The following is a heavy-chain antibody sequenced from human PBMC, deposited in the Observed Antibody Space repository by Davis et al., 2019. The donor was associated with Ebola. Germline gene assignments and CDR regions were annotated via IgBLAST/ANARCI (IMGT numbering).Heavy chain of an antibody. Sequence: PGGSLRLSCAASGFTFSSYAMHWVRQAPGKGLEWVAVISYDGSNKYYADSVKGRFTISRDNSKNTLYLQMNSLRAEDTAVYYCARPRGGVVVTAILDYWGQGTLVTVSS. CDR1: GFTFSSYA. CDR2: ISYDGSNK. D-gene: IGHD2-21*02. CDR3: ARPRGGVVVTAILDY. J-gene: IGHJ4*02. V-gene: IGHV3-30*04.